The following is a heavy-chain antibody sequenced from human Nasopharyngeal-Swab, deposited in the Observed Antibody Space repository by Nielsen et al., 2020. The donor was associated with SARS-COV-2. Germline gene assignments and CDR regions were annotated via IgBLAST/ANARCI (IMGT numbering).Heavy chain of an antibody. Sequence: SETLSLTCTVSGDSIAYSTFYWGWIRQPPGKGLEWIGNIYYNGNTYQNPSIKSILTISVDKSKNQFSLQLSSVTAADTAVYFCVRSSSWYYFDYWAQGTQVTVSS. V-gene: IGHV4-39*01. CDR3: VRSSSWYYFDY. CDR2: IYYNGNT. J-gene: IGHJ4*02. D-gene: IGHD6-13*01. CDR1: GDSIAYSTFY.